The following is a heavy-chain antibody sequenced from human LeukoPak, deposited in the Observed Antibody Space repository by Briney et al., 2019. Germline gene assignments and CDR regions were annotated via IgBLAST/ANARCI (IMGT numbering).Heavy chain of an antibody. D-gene: IGHD3-16*02. Sequence: GGSPRLSCAASGFTFSSYSMRWVRQAPGKGLEWVSVISGGGGSAFYADSVKGRFTVSRDNSKNTLYLQMNSLRVEDTAVYFCAKLTTEYVSNRHYLDYWGQGTLVTASS. J-gene: IGHJ4*02. CDR1: GFTFSSYS. V-gene: IGHV3-23*01. CDR3: AKLTTEYVSNRHYLDY. CDR2: ISGGGGSA.